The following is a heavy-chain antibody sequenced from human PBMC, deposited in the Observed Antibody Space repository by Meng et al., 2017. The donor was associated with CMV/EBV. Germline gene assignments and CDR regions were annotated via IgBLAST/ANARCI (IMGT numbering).Heavy chain of an antibody. V-gene: IGHV3-30*02. CDR2: LGYDGSIK. CDR3: AKVSRESCYYCAMDV. J-gene: IGHJ6*02. Sequence: GGSLRLSCAASGFTFSSYDMHWVRQAPGKGLEWVAFLGYDGSIKYYAESVKGRFTISRDNSKNTLSLQMNSLRAEDTAVYYCAKVSRESCYYCAMDVWGQGTTVTVSS. D-gene: IGHD2-2*01. CDR1: GFTFSSYD.